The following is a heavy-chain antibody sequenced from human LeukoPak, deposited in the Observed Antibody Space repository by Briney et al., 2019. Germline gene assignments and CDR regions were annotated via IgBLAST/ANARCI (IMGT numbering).Heavy chain of an antibody. CDR2: IYPGDFDT. Sequence: SGESPKISCKGSGYSFTSYWIAWVRQMPGKGLEWMGIIYPGDFDTRYSPSFQGQVTISADKSISTAYLQWSSLKASDTAVYYCARRAVTTGYFDYWGQGSLVTVSS. J-gene: IGHJ4*02. D-gene: IGHD4-17*01. V-gene: IGHV5-51*01. CDR1: GYSFTSYW. CDR3: ARRAVTTGYFDY.